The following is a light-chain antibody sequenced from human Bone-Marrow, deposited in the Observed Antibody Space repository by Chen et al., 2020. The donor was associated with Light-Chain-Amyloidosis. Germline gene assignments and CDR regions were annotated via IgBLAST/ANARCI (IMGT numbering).Light chain of an antibody. J-gene: IGLJ3*02. CDR2: ADS. CDR1: NIGSTS. Sequence: SYVLTQPSSVSVAPGQTATIAWGGNNIGSTSVHWYQQTPGQAPLLVGYADSDRPSGIPERLSGSNSGNTATLTISRVEAGDEADYYCQVWDRSSDRPVFGGGTKLTVL. V-gene: IGLV3-21*02. CDR3: QVWDRSSDRPV.